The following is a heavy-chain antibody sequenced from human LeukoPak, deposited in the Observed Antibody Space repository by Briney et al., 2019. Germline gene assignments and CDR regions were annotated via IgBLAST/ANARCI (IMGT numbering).Heavy chain of an antibody. CDR2: ISTNSGTI. V-gene: IGHV3-48*01. CDR1: GFTFSIYT. Sequence: GGSLRLSCAASGFTFSIYTMNWVRQAPGKGLEWISYISTNSGTIWYADSVKGRFSISRDNAKNSLFLHMNRLRAEDTAVYYCVRDLTIVGVAQVHHWGQGTLVTVSS. J-gene: IGHJ5*02. CDR3: VRDLTIVGVAQVHH. D-gene: IGHD1-26*01.